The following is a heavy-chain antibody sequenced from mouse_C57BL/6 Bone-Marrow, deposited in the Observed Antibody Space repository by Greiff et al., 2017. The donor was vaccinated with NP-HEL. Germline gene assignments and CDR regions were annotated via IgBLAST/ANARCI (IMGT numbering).Heavy chain of an antibody. CDR2: IRNKANNHAT. J-gene: IGHJ2*01. V-gene: IGHV6-6*01. Sequence: EVKVEESGGGLVQPGGSMKLSCAASGFTFSDAWMDWVRQSPEKGLEWVAEIRNKANNHATYYAESVKGRFTISRDDSKSSVYLQMNSLRAEDTGIYYCTLITTVVDYFDYWGQGTTRTVSS. D-gene: IGHD1-1*01. CDR3: TLITTVVDYFDY. CDR1: GFTFSDAW.